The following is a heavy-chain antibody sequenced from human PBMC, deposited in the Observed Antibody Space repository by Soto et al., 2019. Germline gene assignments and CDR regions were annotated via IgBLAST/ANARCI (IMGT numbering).Heavy chain of an antibody. J-gene: IGHJ5*02. V-gene: IGHV1-18*01. D-gene: IGHD1-1*01. CDR1: GYSFYNSG. CDR3: SKNGTTWFGA. Sequence: QVQLVQSGPELKKPGASVKVSCKTSGYSFYNSGISWVRQAPGQGLEWMGWISVYSGYAHYAQKFQGRVIMTADTFTSTSYMELRGLRSDDTAMYYCSKNGTTWFGAWGQGTLVTVSS. CDR2: ISVYSGYA.